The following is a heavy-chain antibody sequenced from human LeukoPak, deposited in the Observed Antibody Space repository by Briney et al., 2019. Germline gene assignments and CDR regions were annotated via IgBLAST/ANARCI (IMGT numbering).Heavy chain of an antibody. CDR3: AKDKLWFGELFSPHGMDV. CDR1: GFTFDDYA. Sequence: GGSLRLSCAASGFTFDDYAMHWVRQAPGKGLEWVSGISWNSGSIGYADSVKGRFTISRDNAKNSLYLQMNSPRAEDTALYYCAKDKLWFGELFSPHGMDVWGQGTTVTVSS. V-gene: IGHV3-9*01. J-gene: IGHJ6*02. D-gene: IGHD3-10*01. CDR2: ISWNSGSI.